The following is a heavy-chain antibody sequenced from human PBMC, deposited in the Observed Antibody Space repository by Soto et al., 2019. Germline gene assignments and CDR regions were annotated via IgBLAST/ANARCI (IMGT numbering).Heavy chain of an antibody. V-gene: IGHV1-69*02. J-gene: IGHJ4*02. CDR3: ALQGYY. CDR2: IIPVLGIS. CDR1: GGSFSSYN. Sequence: QVQLVQSGAEVKKPGSSVKVSCKASGGSFSSYNINWVRQAPGQGLEWMGRIIPVLGISNYAQNFQGRLTITADMSTSTAYMELSSQRSEDTAVFYCALQGYYWGQGTLVTVSS.